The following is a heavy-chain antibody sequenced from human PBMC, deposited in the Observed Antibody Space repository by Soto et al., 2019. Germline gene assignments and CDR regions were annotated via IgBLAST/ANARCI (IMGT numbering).Heavy chain of an antibody. V-gene: IGHV3-23*01. J-gene: IGHJ4*02. CDR1: GFNFDDYA. CDR3: AKDSVVVTANDYFDY. D-gene: IGHD2-21*02. Sequence: GGSLRLSCAASGFNFDDYAMHWVRQAPGKGLEWVSAISGSGGSTYYADSVKGRFTISRDNSKNTLYLQMNSLRAEDTAVYYCAKDSVVVTANDYFDYWGQGTLVTVSS. CDR2: ISGSGGST.